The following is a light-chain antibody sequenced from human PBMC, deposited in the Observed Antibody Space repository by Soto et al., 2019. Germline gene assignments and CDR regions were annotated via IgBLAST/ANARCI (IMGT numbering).Light chain of an antibody. J-gene: IGLJ3*02. V-gene: IGLV1-47*01. CDR3: ASRDDNLSGHWM. CDR1: SSNIGSNY. CDR2: RNN. Sequence: QSVLTQPPSASQTPGQRVTISCSGTSSNIGSNYVSWYQQLPGTAPKLLIYRNNQRPSGVPDRFSGSKSGTSASLAISELRSEDEADYYCASRDDNLSGHWMFGGGTKLTVL.